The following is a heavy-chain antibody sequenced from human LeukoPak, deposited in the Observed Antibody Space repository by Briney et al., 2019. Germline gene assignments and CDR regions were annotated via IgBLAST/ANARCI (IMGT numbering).Heavy chain of an antibody. J-gene: IGHJ3*02. CDR2: ISSSSSTI. D-gene: IGHD6-19*01. CDR3: ARGQWLVARDAFDI. CDR1: GFTFSSYG. V-gene: IGHV3-48*01. Sequence: GGTLRLSCAASGFTFSSYGMSWVRQAPGKGLEWVSYISSSSSTIYYADSVKGRFTISRDNAKNSLYLQMNSLRAEDTAVYYCARGQWLVARDAFDIWGQGTMVTVSS.